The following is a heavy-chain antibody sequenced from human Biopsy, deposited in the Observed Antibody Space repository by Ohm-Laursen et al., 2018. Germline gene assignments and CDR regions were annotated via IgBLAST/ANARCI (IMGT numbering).Heavy chain of an antibody. J-gene: IGHJ4*02. Sequence: ETLSLTCAVYGESFSGYYWSWIRQPPGKGLEWLGYISNIGSTNYNPSLKSRVTISVDTSKNHFSLKLTSVTAADTAVYYCARESALAGDFDSWGQGTLVTVSS. CDR1: GESFSGYY. CDR2: ISNIGST. CDR3: ARESALAGDFDS. D-gene: IGHD6-19*01. V-gene: IGHV4-59*01.